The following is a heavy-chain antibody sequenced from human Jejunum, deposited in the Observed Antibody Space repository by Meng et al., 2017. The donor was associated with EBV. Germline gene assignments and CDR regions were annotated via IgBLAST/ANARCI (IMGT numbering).Heavy chain of an antibody. CDR1: GYTFSNYG. CDR3: VRTSGDSSGFSDF. D-gene: IGHD6-19*01. Sequence: VRLDHAGAWGKTAAAPVKASCKASGYTFSNYGNYWLRPGPEQGFERVGWVSAYNSNTEYPQKFQGRVAITTDTSTTTDYMELRRMRHDDTATYYCVRTSGDSSGFSDFWGQGTLVTVSS. V-gene: IGHV1-18*01. CDR2: VSAYNSNT. J-gene: IGHJ4*02.